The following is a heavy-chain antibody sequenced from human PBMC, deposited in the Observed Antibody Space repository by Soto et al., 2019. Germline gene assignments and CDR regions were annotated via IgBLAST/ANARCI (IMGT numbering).Heavy chain of an antibody. CDR3: ARSRCTNGVCYSLSPGLDV. V-gene: IGHV1-69*01. CDR2: IITIFNTA. J-gene: IGHJ6*02. D-gene: IGHD2-8*01. Sequence: QVQLVQSGAEVKKPGSSVKVSCKASGGTFSSDAISWVRQAPGHGLEWMGGIITIFNTANYAQMFHGRVTITADESTSTAYMELSGLRSEDTAVYYCARSRCTNGVCYSLSPGLDVWGPGTTVTVSS. CDR1: GGTFSSDA.